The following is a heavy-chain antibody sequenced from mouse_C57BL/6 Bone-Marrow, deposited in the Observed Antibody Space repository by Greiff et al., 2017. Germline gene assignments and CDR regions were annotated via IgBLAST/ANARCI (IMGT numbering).Heavy chain of an antibody. J-gene: IGHJ4*01. CDR3: ARQSTMITTGAMDY. V-gene: IGHV5-2*01. CDR2: INSDGGST. CDR1: EYEFPSHD. D-gene: IGHD2-4*01. Sequence: EVHLVESGGGLVQPGESLKLSCESNEYEFPSHDMSWVRKTPEKRLELVAAINSDGGSTYYPDTMESRFIISRDNTKKTLYLQMSSLRSEDTALYYCARQSTMITTGAMDYWGQGTSVTVSS.